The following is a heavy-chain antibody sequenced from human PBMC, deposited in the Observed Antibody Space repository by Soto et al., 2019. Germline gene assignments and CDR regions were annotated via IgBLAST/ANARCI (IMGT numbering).Heavy chain of an antibody. D-gene: IGHD3-10*01. CDR1: GDSISIGNHY. V-gene: IGHV4-30-4*01. CDR2: IFYSGTA. Sequence: TLSLTSTVSGDSISIGNHYWSCIRQLPGKGLEWIGYIFYSGTAYYNPSLKSRLTISVDTSKNQFSLKLSSVTAADTAVYYCARTDYGTAYFDPWGQGSLVTVSS. CDR3: ARTDYGTAYFDP. J-gene: IGHJ5*02.